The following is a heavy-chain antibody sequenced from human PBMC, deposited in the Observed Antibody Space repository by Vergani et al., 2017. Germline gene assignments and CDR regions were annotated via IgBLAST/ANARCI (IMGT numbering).Heavy chain of an antibody. CDR1: GFTFSSYE. D-gene: IGHD6-19*01. V-gene: IGHV3-48*03. CDR2: ISSSGSTI. CDR3: ARRPRIAVAGPAPVWYFDL. Sequence: EVQLVESGGGLVKPGGSLRLSCAASGFTFSSYEMNWVRQAPGKGLEWVSYISSSGSTIYYADSVKGRFTISRDNAKNSLYMQMNSLRAEDTAVYYCARRPRIAVAGPAPVWYFDLWGRGTLVTVSS. J-gene: IGHJ2*01.